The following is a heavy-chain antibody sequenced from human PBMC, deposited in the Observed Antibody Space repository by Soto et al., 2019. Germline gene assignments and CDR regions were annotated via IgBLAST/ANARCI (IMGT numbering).Heavy chain of an antibody. CDR2: IYYSGST. D-gene: IGHD6-13*01. CDR3: ASFEQLAIDY. Sequence: SETLSLTCTVSGGSISSSSYYWGWIRQPPGKGLEWIGSIYYSGSTYYNPSLKSRVTISVDTSKNQFSLKLSSVTAADTAVYYCASFEQLAIDYWGQGTLVTVSS. V-gene: IGHV4-39*01. CDR1: GGSISSSSYY. J-gene: IGHJ4*02.